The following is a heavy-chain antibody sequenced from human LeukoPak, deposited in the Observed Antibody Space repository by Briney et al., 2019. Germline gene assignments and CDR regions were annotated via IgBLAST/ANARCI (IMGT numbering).Heavy chain of an antibody. Sequence: SETLSLTCIVSGGSISSYYWSWIRETPGKGLEWIGYIYTSGSTNYNPSLKSRVTISVDTSKNQFSLKLSSVTAADTAVYYCARRGTISSWEEPKEGSRLDPWGQGTLVTVYS. J-gene: IGHJ5*02. V-gene: IGHV4-4*09. D-gene: IGHD6-13*01. CDR3: ARRGTISSWEEPKEGSRLDP. CDR1: GGSISSYY. CDR2: IYTSGST.